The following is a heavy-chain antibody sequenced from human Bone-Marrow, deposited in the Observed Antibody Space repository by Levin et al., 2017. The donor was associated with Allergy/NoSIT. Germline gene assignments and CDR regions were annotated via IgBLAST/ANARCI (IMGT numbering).Heavy chain of an antibody. CDR1: GFTISSYG. D-gene: IGHD2-21*01. CDR3: ARDLSMGYSESWGY. J-gene: IGHJ4*02. CDR2: ISFDGAKK. V-gene: IGHV3-33*01. Sequence: PGGSLRLSCAASGFTISSYGMHWVRQAPGKGLEWVATISFDGAKKDYADSVKGRFTISRDNFKNTVYLQMNSLRAEDTAVYYYARDLSMGYSESWGYWGQGTLVTVSS.